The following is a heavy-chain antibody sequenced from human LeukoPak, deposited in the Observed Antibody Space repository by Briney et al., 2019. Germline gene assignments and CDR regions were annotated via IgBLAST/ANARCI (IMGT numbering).Heavy chain of an antibody. CDR1: GGSIGSGDYY. Sequence: SETLSLTCTVSGGSIGSGDYYWSWIRRHPVKGLEWLGNIYYTGTTYYNPSLRSRLTISRDTSKNQFFLKLTSVTAADTAVYYCAKALDPWGQGTLVTVSS. V-gene: IGHV4-31*03. CDR2: IYYTGTT. CDR3: AKALDP. D-gene: IGHD1-1*01. J-gene: IGHJ5*02.